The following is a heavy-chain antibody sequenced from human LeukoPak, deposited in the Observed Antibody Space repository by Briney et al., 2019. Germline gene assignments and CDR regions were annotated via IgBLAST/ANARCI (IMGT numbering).Heavy chain of an antibody. D-gene: IGHD2/OR15-2a*01. CDR2: IKGETDGAAT. CDR3: TTDLTYLFNFAY. V-gene: IGHV3-15*01. J-gene: IGHJ4*02. CDR1: GFSFADAW. Sequence: GGSLRLSCAASGFSFADAWMAWVRQAPGRGLEWLGRIKGETDGAATDLAAPVKGRFSISRGDSKNTLYLQMHSLQTEDTAVYYCTTDLTYLFNFAYWGQGTLVTVSS.